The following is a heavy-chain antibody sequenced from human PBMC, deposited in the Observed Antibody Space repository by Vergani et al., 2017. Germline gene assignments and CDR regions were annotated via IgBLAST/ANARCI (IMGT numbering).Heavy chain of an antibody. D-gene: IGHD3-9*01. Sequence: EVQLVESGGGLVKPGGSLRLSCAASGFTFSSYSMNWVRQAPGKGLEWVSSISSSSSYIYYADSVKGRFTISRDNAKNSLYLQMNSLRAEDTALYYCAKDFDDSGVFDYWGQGTLVTVSS. CDR3: AKDFDDSGVFDY. J-gene: IGHJ4*02. CDR2: ISSSSSYI. CDR1: GFTFSSYS. V-gene: IGHV3-21*04.